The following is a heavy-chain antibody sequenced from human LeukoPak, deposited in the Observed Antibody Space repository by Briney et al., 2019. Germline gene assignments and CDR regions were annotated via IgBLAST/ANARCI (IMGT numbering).Heavy chain of an antibody. CDR3: ARGDPSYYDSRGFDY. D-gene: IGHD3-22*01. CDR1: GFTFSSYW. J-gene: IGHJ4*02. V-gene: IGHV3-7*01. CDR2: IKQDESEK. Sequence: PGGSLRLSCAASGFTFSSYWMSWVRQAPGKGLEWVANIKQDESEKYYVDSVKGRFTISRDNAKSSLYLQMNSLRAEDTALYYCARGDPSYYDSRGFDYWGQGTLVTVSS.